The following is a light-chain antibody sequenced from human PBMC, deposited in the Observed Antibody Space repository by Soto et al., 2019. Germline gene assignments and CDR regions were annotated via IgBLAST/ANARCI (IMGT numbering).Light chain of an antibody. Sequence: EIVLTQSPGTLSLSPXXXXXXXXXXXXSVSSSYLAWYQQKPGQAPRLLIYGASSXXTGXXDRXSGSGSGTDFTLTISRLEPEDFAVYYCQQYGSSPTWTFGQGTKV. J-gene: IGKJ1*01. CDR2: GAS. CDR3: QQYGSSPTWT. V-gene: IGKV3-20*01. CDR1: XSVSSSY.